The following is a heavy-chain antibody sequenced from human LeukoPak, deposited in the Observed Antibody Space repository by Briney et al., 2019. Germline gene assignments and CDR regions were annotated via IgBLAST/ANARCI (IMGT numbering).Heavy chain of an antibody. Sequence: SETLSLTCNVSGGSISTSRYQWGWIRQPPGKGLEWIGNIFYRGSTYYNPSLRSRVTISVDTSKNQFSLKLTSVTAADTAVYYCARDRWNDVPLDYWGQGTLVTVSS. CDR2: IFYRGST. CDR1: GGSISTSRYQ. J-gene: IGHJ4*02. V-gene: IGHV4-39*07. CDR3: ARDRWNDVPLDY. D-gene: IGHD1-1*01.